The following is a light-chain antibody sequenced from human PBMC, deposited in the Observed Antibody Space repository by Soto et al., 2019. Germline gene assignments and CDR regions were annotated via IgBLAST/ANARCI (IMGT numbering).Light chain of an antibody. CDR3: AAWDESLSGVV. J-gene: IGLJ2*01. V-gene: IGLV1-47*01. Sequence: QSVLTQPPSASGTPGQRVTISCSGSSSNIGSYYVYWYQQLPGTAPKLLIYRNNQRPSGVPDRFSGSKSGTSASLAISGLRSEDEADYYCAAWDESLSGVVFGGGTKLTVL. CDR2: RNN. CDR1: SSNIGSYY.